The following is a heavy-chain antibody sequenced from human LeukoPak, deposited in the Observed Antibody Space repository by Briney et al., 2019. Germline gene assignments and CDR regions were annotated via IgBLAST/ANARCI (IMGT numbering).Heavy chain of an antibody. V-gene: IGHV1-2*02. CDR2: INPNSGGK. CDR1: GYTFTGYY. CDR3: ARGRYDSSGYYTDY. Sequence: ASVKVSCKASGYTFTGYYMHWVRQAPGQGLEWMGGINPNSGGKNYAQKVQGRVTITRDTSISTAYMELSRLRSDDTAVYYCARGRYDSSGYYTDYWGQGTLVTVSS. D-gene: IGHD3-22*01. J-gene: IGHJ4*02.